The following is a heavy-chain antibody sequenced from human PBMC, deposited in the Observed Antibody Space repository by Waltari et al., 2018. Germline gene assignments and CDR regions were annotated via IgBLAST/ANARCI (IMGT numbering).Heavy chain of an antibody. D-gene: IGHD5-12*01. Sequence: QVQLVQSGAEVKKPGASVKISCKDPGYTFSNFSMHWVRQAPGQRTEWMGWISPGNGNTKYSQNFQGRVTITRVTSASTAYMELRSLISEDTAVYYCARVRGIVATLDYWGQGTLVTVSS. CDR2: ISPGNGNT. J-gene: IGHJ4*02. CDR3: ARVRGIVATLDY. V-gene: IGHV1-3*01. CDR1: GYTFSNFS.